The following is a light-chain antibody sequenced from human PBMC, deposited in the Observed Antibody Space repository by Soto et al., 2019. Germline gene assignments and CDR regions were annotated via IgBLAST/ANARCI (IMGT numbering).Light chain of an antibody. J-gene: IGKJ3*01. CDR1: QSVLYSSNNRNY. V-gene: IGKV4-1*01. CDR3: QQYYSNPPIFT. CDR2: WAS. Sequence: DIVMTQSPESLAVSLGERATINCKSGQSVLYSSNNRNYLAWYQQKPGQPPKLLIYWASTRESGVPDRFSGSGSGTDFTLTISSLQAEDVAVYYCQQYYSNPPIFTFGPGTKVEIK.